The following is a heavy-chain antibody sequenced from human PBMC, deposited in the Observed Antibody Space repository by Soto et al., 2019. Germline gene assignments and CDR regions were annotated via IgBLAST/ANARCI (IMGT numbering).Heavy chain of an antibody. Sequence: PSETLSLTCAVSGGSISSSNWWSWVRQPPGKGLEWIGEIYDSGSTNYNPSLKSRVTMSLDKSKNQFSLKLGSVTATDTAVFYCATGGAVVRGVITKPFDYWGHGTLVTVSS. CDR3: ATGGAVVRGVITKPFDY. CDR2: IYDSGST. J-gene: IGHJ4*01. CDR1: GGSISSSNW. V-gene: IGHV4-4*02. D-gene: IGHD3-10*01.